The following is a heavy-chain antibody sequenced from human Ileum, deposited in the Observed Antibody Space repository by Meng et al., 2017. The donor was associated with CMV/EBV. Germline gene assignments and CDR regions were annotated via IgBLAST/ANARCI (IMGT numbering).Heavy chain of an antibody. CDR3: LVGAPLGH. V-gene: IGHV3-7*01. CDR1: AFAISKSW. J-gene: IGHJ4*02. D-gene: IGHD1-26*01. Sequence: SLRLSCTASAFAISKSWMNWVRQAPGKGLEWVASVNQDGTQKYYVDSVEGRFSISRDNAKNSLSLQLNSLRVEDTAVYYCLVGAPLGHWGQGTLVTVSS. CDR2: VNQDGTQK.